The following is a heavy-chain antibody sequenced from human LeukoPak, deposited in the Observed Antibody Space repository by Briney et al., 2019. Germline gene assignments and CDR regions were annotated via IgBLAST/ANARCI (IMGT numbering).Heavy chain of an antibody. D-gene: IGHD6-6*01. Sequence: SETLSLTCTVSGGSISSSSYYWGWIRQPPGKGLEWIGSIYYSGSTYYNPSLKSRVTISVDTSKNQFSLKLSSVTAADTAVYYCARDPIAARLISREDVWGKGTTVTVSS. V-gene: IGHV4-39*07. CDR3: ARDPIAARLISREDV. J-gene: IGHJ6*04. CDR1: GGSISSSSYY. CDR2: IYYSGST.